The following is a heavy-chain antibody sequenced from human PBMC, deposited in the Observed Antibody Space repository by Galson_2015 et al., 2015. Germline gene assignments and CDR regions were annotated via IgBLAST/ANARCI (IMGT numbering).Heavy chain of an antibody. D-gene: IGHD4-17*01. J-gene: IGHJ4*02. CDR2: TYYRAKWDN. CDR1: GDSVSSNSAA. V-gene: IGHV6-1*01. Sequence: CAISGDSVSSNSAAWNWIRQSPSRGLEWLGRTYYRAKWDNDYAVSVKGRITINPDTSKNQFSLQLNSVTPEDTAVYYCAGTYGDYALLDYWGQGTLVTVSS. CDR3: AGTYGDYALLDY.